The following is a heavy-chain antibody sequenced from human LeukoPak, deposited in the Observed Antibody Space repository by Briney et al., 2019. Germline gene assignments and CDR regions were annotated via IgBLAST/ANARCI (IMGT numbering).Heavy chain of an antibody. D-gene: IGHD4-17*01. CDR3: AKGDYGDLYYFDY. V-gene: IGHV3-64*01. CDR2: ISNNGDST. Sequence: GGSLRLSCAASGFTLSNYAIHWVRQAPGKGLEYVSGISNNGDSTYYANSVKGRFTISRDNSKNTLYLQMNSLRAEDTAVYYCAKGDYGDLYYFDYWGQGTLVTVSS. CDR1: GFTLSNYA. J-gene: IGHJ4*02.